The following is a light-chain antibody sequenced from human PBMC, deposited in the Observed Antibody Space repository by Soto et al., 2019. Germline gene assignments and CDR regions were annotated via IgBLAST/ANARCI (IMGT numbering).Light chain of an antibody. CDR3: QQYNNWPWT. CDR1: QSVSSD. J-gene: IGKJ1*01. Sequence: EIVITDSPATLSVSQGERATLSCRASQSVSSDLAWYHQKPGQAPRLLIYGASTRATGIPARFSGSGSGTEFTLTINSLQSEDFAVYYCQQYNNWPWTFGQGTKVDIK. CDR2: GAS. V-gene: IGKV3-15*01.